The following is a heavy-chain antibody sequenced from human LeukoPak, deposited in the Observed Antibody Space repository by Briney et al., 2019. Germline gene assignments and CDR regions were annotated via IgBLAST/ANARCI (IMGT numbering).Heavy chain of an antibody. CDR3: ARGSSGSSWYWFDP. J-gene: IGHJ5*02. CDR1: GGSISGSSYY. D-gene: IGHD6-13*01. Sequence: SETLSLTCTVSGGSISGSSYYWGWIRQHPGKGLEWIGYIYYSGSTYYNPSLKSRVTISVDTSKNQFSLKLSSVTAADTAVYYCARGSSGSSWYWFDPWGQGTLVTVSS. CDR2: IYYSGST. V-gene: IGHV4-31*03.